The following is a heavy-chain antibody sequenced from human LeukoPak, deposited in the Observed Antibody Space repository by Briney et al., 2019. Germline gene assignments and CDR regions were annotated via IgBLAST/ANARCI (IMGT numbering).Heavy chain of an antibody. CDR3: ARAGYSSSPFPY. CDR2: IIPILGIA. V-gene: IGHV1-69*04. D-gene: IGHD6-13*01. CDR1: GGTSSPYA. J-gene: IGHJ4*02. Sequence: SVKVSCKASGGTSSPYASSSGGQAPGQGLEWMGRIIPILGIANYAQKFQGRVTITADKSTSTAYMELSSLRSEDTAVYYCARAGYSSSPFPYWCQGTLVTVSS.